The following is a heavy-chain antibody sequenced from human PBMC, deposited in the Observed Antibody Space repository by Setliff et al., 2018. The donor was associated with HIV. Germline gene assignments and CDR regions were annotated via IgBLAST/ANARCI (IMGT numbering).Heavy chain of an antibody. CDR2: IYYTGRS. CDR3: GRENPGDY. Sequence: PSETLSLTCTVSGGSISSSDYYWGRLRQPPGKGLEWIGSIYYTGRSFHNPSLKSRITISVDTSKNQFSLKLSSVTAADTAVYYCGRENPGDYWGQGTLVTVSS. D-gene: IGHD3-10*01. J-gene: IGHJ4*02. CDR1: GGSISSSDYY. V-gene: IGHV4-39*01.